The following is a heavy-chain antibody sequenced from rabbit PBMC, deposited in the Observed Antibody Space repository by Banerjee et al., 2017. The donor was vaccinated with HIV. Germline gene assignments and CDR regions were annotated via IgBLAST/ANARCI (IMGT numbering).Heavy chain of an antibody. CDR3: ARDLGGSSDL. CDR2: INTSSGNN. Sequence: QEQLEESGGDLAKPEGSLTLTCTASGFSFSNKYVMCWVRQAPGKGLEWIACINTSSGNNVYANWAKGRFTISKTSSTTVTLQMTSLTVADTATYFCARDLGGSSDLWGQGTLVTVS. D-gene: IGHD8-1*01. V-gene: IGHV1S45*01. CDR1: GFSFSNKYV. J-gene: IGHJ3*01.